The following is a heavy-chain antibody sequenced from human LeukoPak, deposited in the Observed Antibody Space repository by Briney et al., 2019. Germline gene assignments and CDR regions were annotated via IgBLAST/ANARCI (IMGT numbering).Heavy chain of an antibody. CDR3: ARVVVVPAAIRASEYFQH. D-gene: IGHD2-2*02. CDR2: IYYSGST. Sequence: SETLSLTCTVSGGSISSYYWSWIRQPPGKGLEWIGYIYYSGSTNYNPSLKSRVTISVDTSKNQFSLKLSSVTAADTAVYYCARVVVVPAAIRASEYFQHWGQGTLVTVSS. CDR1: GGSISSYY. J-gene: IGHJ1*01. V-gene: IGHV4-59*01.